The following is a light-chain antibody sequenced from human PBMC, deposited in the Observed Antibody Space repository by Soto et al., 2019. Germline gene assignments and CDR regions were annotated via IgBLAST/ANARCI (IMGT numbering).Light chain of an antibody. Sequence: DIQMTQSPSSLSASVGARVSITCQASQDIRTSLSWFQQKAGRAPKLLIYGASNLETGVPSRFRGSGSGRDFTFTISSLQPEDIARYYCQHYDNLPPFTFGPGTKVDIK. CDR2: GAS. CDR3: QHYDNLPPFT. CDR1: QDIRTS. J-gene: IGKJ3*01. V-gene: IGKV1-33*01.